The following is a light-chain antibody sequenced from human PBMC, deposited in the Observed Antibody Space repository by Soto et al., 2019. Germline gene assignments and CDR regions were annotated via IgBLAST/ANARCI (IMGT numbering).Light chain of an antibody. V-gene: IGLV2-14*01. Sequence: QSALTQPASVSGSPGQSITISCTGTSSDVGGYNYVSWYQQHPGKAPKLLIYEVSNRPSGVSRRFSGSKSGNTASLTISGHQADDEADYYCKSYTSTTTVSVFGTGTKLTVL. CDR3: KSYTSTTTVSV. CDR2: EVS. CDR1: SSDVGGYNY. J-gene: IGLJ2*01.